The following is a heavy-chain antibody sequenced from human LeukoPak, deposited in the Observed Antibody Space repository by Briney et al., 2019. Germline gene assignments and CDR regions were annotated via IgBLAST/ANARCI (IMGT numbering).Heavy chain of an antibody. CDR2: IIPIFGTA. D-gene: IGHD3-16*01. Sequence: ASVKVSCMASRDTFSSYAISWVRPTPGQGLECMVGIIPIFGTANYAQKFQGRVTITPDESTSTHYLELSSLRAEDTGVYYCVRVRYYDCVWGSSDYWGEGTLVTVSS. CDR3: VRVRYYDCVWGSSDY. CDR1: RDTFSSYA. V-gene: IGHV1-69*01. J-gene: IGHJ4*02.